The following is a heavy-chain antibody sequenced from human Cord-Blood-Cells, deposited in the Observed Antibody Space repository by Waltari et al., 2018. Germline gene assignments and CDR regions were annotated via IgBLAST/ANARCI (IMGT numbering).Heavy chain of an antibody. CDR3: ARGIDIAAAGTGDY. J-gene: IGHJ4*02. Sequence: QVQLQQWGAGLLKPSETLSLTCAVYGGSFSVYSWSWIRQPPGKGLEWIGEINHSGSTNYNPSLKSRVTISVDTSKNQFSLKLSSVTAADTAVYYCARGIDIAAAGTGDYWGQGTLVTVSS. D-gene: IGHD6-13*01. CDR1: GGSFSVYS. CDR2: INHSGST. V-gene: IGHV4-34*01.